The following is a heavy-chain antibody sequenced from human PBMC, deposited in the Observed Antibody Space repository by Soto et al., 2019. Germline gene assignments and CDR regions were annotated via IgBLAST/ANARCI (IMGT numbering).Heavy chain of an antibody. CDR1: GFTFSSYG. D-gene: IGHD1-20*01. Sequence: GGSLRLSCAASGFTFSSYGMHWVRQAPGKGLEWVAVISYDGSNKYYADSVKGRFTISRDNSKNTLYLQMNSLRAEDTAVYYCAKDWGYNWNYFDYWGQGTLVTVSS. V-gene: IGHV3-30*18. CDR3: AKDWGYNWNYFDY. CDR2: ISYDGSNK. J-gene: IGHJ4*02.